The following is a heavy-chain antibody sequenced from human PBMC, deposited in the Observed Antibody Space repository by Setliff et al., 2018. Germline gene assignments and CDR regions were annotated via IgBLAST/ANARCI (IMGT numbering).Heavy chain of an antibody. Sequence: PGGSLRLSCVASEFTFSRYFMTWVRQAPGKGLEWIASISGSGGDTDSADSMKGRFTISRDNSKNTLYLQMNNLRAEDTAVYYCAKDQPHKYDSSGSAPIDYWGQGTLVTVSS. J-gene: IGHJ4*02. CDR1: EFTFSRYF. CDR3: AKDQPHKYDSSGSAPIDY. D-gene: IGHD3-22*01. V-gene: IGHV3-23*01. CDR2: ISGSGGDT.